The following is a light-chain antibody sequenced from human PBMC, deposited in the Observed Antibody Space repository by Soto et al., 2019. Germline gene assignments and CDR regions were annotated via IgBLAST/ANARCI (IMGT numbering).Light chain of an antibody. CDR3: SSYAGSDILVV. Sequence: QSALTQPGSVSGSPGQSITISCSGTSSDIGSYNLVSWYQQHPGKAPKLIIFEGSRLPSGVSSRFSGSKSANTASLTISGLRAEDEADYFCSSYAGSDILVVFGGGTKLTVL. J-gene: IGLJ2*01. V-gene: IGLV2-23*01. CDR2: EGS. CDR1: SSDIGSYNL.